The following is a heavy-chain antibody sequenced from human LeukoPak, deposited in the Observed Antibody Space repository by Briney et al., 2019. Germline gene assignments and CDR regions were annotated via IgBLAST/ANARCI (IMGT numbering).Heavy chain of an antibody. CDR1: GFTFSSYW. CDR3: AKDNADIVVVPAATYFDY. D-gene: IGHD2-2*01. J-gene: IGHJ4*02. CDR2: INNDGSGT. V-gene: IGHV3-74*01. Sequence: PGGSLRLSCAASGFTFSSYWMHWVRQAPGKGPVWVSRINNDGSGTTYADSVKGRFTISRDDAKNTLYLQMNSLRAEDTAVYYCAKDNADIVVVPAATYFDYWGQGTLVTVSS.